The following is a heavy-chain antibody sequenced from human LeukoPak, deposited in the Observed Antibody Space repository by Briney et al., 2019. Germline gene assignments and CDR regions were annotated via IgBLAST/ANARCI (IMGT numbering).Heavy chain of an antibody. CDR2: IYSGGRT. V-gene: IGHV3-66*01. CDR1: GFTVSSNY. D-gene: IGHD2-2*01. J-gene: IGHJ4*02. CDR3: AKDRDCSSTGCYVFAN. Sequence: PGGSLRLSCAASGFTVSSNYMSWVRQAPGKGLEWVSVIYSGGRTYYADSVKDRFTVSRDNSKNTLYLQMNSLRAEDTGIYYCAKDRDCSSTGCYVFANWGQGTLVTVSS.